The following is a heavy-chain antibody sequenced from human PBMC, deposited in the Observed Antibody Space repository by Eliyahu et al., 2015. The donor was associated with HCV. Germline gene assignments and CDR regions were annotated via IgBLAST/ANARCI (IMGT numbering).Heavy chain of an antibody. CDR2: ISGSGGST. CDR3: AKEIRFLEWANYYYGMDV. CDR1: GFTFSSYA. J-gene: IGHJ6*02. Sequence: EVQLLESGGGLVQPGGSLRLSCAASGFTFSSYAMSWVRQAPGKGLEWVSAISGSGGSTYYADSVKGRFTISRDNSKNTLYLQMNSLRAEDTAVYYCAKEIRFLEWANYYYGMDVWGQGTTVTVSS. V-gene: IGHV3-23*01. D-gene: IGHD3-3*01.